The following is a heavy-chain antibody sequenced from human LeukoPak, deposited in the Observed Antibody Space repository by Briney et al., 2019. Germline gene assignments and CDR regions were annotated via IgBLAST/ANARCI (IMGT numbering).Heavy chain of an antibody. CDR2: ISYDGSNK. D-gene: IGHD7-27*01. CDR1: GFSFSDYG. V-gene: IGHV3-30*18. Sequence: PGGSLRLSCAASGFSFSDYGIHWVRQAPGKGLEWVAVISYDGSNKYYADSVKGRFTISRDNSENTLYLQMNSLRAEDTAVYYCAKDGWGDYWGQGTLVTVSS. J-gene: IGHJ4*02. CDR3: AKDGWGDY.